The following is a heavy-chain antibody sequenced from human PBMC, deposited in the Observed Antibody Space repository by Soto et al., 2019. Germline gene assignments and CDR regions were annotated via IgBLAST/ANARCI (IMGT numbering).Heavy chain of an antibody. CDR3: ARHLRRDGYNYYFDF. D-gene: IGHD1-1*01. V-gene: IGHV4-59*08. J-gene: IGHJ4*02. CDR2: IYYSGST. CDR1: GGSISSYY. Sequence: TSETLSLTCTVSGGSISSYYWSWIRQPPGKGLEWIGYIYYSGSTKYSPSLESRVTMSVDTSKNQFSLKLSSVTAADTAVYFCARHLRRDGYNYYFDFWGQGTLVTVSS.